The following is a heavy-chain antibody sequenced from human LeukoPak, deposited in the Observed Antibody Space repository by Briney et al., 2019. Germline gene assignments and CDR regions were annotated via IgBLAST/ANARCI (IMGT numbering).Heavy chain of an antibody. CDR2: IIPILGIA. CDR1: GGTFSSYA. V-gene: IGHV1-69*04. CDR3: ARADYYDSSGYYFDFYGMDV. J-gene: IGHJ6*02. Sequence: AASVKVSCKASGGTFSSYAISWVRQAPGQGLEWMGRIIPILGIANYAQKCQGRVTITADKSTSTAYMELSSLRSEDTAVYYCARADYYDSSGYYFDFYGMDVWGQGTTVTVFS. D-gene: IGHD3-22*01.